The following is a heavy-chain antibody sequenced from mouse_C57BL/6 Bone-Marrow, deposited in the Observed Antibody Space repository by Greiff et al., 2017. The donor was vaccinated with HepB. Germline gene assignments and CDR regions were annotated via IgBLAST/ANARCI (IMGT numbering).Heavy chain of an antibody. D-gene: IGHD2-4*01. V-gene: IGHV1-81*01. CDR2: IYPRSGNT. J-gene: IGHJ2*01. Sequence: QVQLQQSGAELARPGASVKLSCKASGYTFTSYGISWVKQRPGQGLEWIGEIYPRSGNTYYNEKFKGKATLTADKSSSTAYMELRSLTSEDSAIYFCSRGEIFVIYYDYPFDYWGQGTTLTVSS. CDR1: GYTFTSYG. CDR3: SRGEIFVIYYDYPFDY.